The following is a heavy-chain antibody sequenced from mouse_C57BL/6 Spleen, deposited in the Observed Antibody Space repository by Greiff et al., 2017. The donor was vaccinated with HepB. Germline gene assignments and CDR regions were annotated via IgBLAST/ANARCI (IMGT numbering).Heavy chain of an antibody. CDR1: GYTFTSYW. Sequence: QVQLKQPGAELVKPGASVKMSCKASGYTFTSYWITWVKQRPGQGLEWIGDIYPGSGSTNYNEKFKSKATLTVDTSSSTAYMQLSSLTSEDSAVYYCARTPYGYDGVYFDYWGQGTTLTVSS. V-gene: IGHV1-55*01. CDR3: ARTPYGYDGVYFDY. J-gene: IGHJ2*01. D-gene: IGHD2-2*01. CDR2: IYPGSGST.